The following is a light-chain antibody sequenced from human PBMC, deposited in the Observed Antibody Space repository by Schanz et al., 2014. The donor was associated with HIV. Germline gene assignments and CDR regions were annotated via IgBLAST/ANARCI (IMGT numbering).Light chain of an antibody. V-gene: IGLV1-40*01. CDR3: QSFDSSLNGVV. Sequence: QSLLTQPPSASGTPGQRVTISCTGTSSNIGAGYDVHWYQLLPGTAPTLLIFDNTNRPSGVPARFSGSKSGSSASLAISGLQADDEADYFCQSFDSSLNGVVFGGGTKLTVL. CDR1: SSNIGAGYD. CDR2: DNT. J-gene: IGLJ3*02.